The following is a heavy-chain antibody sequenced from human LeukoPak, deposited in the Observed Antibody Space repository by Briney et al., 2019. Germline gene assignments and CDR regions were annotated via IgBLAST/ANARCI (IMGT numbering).Heavy chain of an antibody. V-gene: IGHV3-74*01. D-gene: IGHD3-10*01. Sequence: PGGSLRLSCAASGFTFDDYGMSWVRQAPGMGLVWVSRINSDGSSTNYVDSVKGRFTISRDNAKNTLFLQMNSLRAEDTAVYYCARGNFYSGSGSSPLDYWGQGALVTVSS. CDR1: GFTFDDYG. J-gene: IGHJ4*02. CDR3: ARGNFYSGSGSSPLDY. CDR2: INSDGSST.